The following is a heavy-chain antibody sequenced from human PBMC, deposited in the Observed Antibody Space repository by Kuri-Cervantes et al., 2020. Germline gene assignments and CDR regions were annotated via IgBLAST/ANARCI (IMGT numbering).Heavy chain of an antibody. CDR2: ISSSSSYI. CDR3: ARDIAVAGYYFDY. V-gene: IGHV3-11*06. D-gene: IGHD6-19*01. CDR1: GFTFSDYY. Sequence: GGSLRLSCAASGFTFSDYYMSWIRQAPGKGLEWVSSISSSSSYIYYADSVKGRFTISRDNAKNSLYLQMNSLRAEDTAVYYCARDIAVAGYYFDYWGQGTLVTVSS. J-gene: IGHJ4*02.